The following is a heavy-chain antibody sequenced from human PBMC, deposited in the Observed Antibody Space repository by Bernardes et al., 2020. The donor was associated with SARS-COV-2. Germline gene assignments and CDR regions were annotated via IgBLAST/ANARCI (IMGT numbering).Heavy chain of an antibody. CDR1: GGSISGYY. D-gene: IGHD3-10*01. Sequence: SETLSLTCTVSGGSISGYYWSWVRQPPGKGLEWIGYMYYSGSTNYNPSLKNRVAISIDTSKNQFSLRLNSVTAADTAVYYCARYRLYYYGSGTYIRYFDHWGQGT. J-gene: IGHJ4*02. CDR3: ARYRLYYYGSGTYIRYFDH. V-gene: IGHV4-59*01. CDR2: MYYSGST.